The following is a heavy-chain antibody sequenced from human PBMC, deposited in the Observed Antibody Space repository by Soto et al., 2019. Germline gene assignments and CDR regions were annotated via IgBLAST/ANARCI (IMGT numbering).Heavy chain of an antibody. V-gene: IGHV4-39*01. Sequence: QLQLQESGPGLVKPSETMSLTCTVSGGCISSSSYYWGWIRQPPGKGLEWIGSIYYSGSTYYNPSLKSRVTISVDTSKNQFSLKLSSVTAADTAVYYCARHPMLRLWFGGDYWGQGTLVTVSS. D-gene: IGHD3-10*01. CDR2: IYYSGST. CDR3: ARHPMLRLWFGGDY. J-gene: IGHJ4*02. CDR1: GGCISSSSYY.